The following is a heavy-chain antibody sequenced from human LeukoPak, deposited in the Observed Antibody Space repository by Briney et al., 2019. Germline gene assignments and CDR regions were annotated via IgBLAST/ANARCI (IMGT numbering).Heavy chain of an antibody. V-gene: IGHV4-59*02. Sequence: SETLSLTCTVSGVSVSLYYWGWIGPPPGNGLEWIGNMYHSGSTTDNPSLSSRTTLSVDTSRNQFSLKLSSVAAADTAVYYCARGVFAFDIWGQGTMVNVSS. J-gene: IGHJ3*02. D-gene: IGHD2-8*01. CDR3: ARGVFAFDI. CDR2: MYHSGST. CDR1: GVSVSLYY.